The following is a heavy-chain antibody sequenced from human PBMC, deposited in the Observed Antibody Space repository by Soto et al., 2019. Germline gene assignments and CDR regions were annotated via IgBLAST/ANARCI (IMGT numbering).Heavy chain of an antibody. Sequence: QVQLVESGGGVVQPGRSLRLSCAASGFTFSSYGMHWVRQAPGKGLEWVAVISYDGSNKYYADSVKGRFTISRDNSKNTLYLQMNSLRAEDTAVYYCAKGIHSSGWYVSDPWGQGTLVTVSS. CDR3: AKGIHSSGWYVSDP. V-gene: IGHV3-30*18. CDR2: ISYDGSNK. D-gene: IGHD6-19*01. CDR1: GFTFSSYG. J-gene: IGHJ5*02.